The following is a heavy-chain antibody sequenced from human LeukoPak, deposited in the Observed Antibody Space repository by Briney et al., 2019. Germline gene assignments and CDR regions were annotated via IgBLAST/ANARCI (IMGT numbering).Heavy chain of an antibody. CDR3: ARAQEDGGWFDP. CDR2: INPNSGDT. CDR1: GYTFTGYY. J-gene: IGHJ5*02. Sequence: ASVKVSCKASGYTFTGYYMHWVRQGPGQGLEWMGWINPNSGDTNYAQKFQGWVTMTRDTSISTAYMELSRLRSDDTAVYYCARAQEDGGWFDPWGQGTLVTVSS. V-gene: IGHV1-2*04.